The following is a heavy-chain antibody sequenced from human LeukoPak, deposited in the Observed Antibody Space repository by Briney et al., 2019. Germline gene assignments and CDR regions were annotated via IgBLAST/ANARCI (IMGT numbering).Heavy chain of an antibody. J-gene: IGHJ3*01. V-gene: IGHV3-21*01. D-gene: IGHD3-10*01. CDR3: ARDRIPLVRGARDAFDV. CDR1: GFTFSSYS. Sequence: GGSLRLSCAASGFTFSSYSMNWVRQAPGKGLEWVSSISRSSTYISYADSVKGRFTISRDNAKTSLYLQMNSLRAEDRAVYYCARDRIPLVRGARDAFDVWGQGTMVTVSS. CDR2: ISRSSTYI.